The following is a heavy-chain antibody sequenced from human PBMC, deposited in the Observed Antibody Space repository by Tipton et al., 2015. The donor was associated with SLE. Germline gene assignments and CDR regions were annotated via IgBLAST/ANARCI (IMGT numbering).Heavy chain of an antibody. J-gene: IGHJ4*02. CDR1: GYSISSGYY. CDR3: AREGGYYDSSGYLYYFDY. V-gene: IGHV4-38-2*02. CDR2: IYHSGST. Sequence: TLSLTCAVSGYSISSGYYWGWIRQPPGKGLEWIGSIYHSGSTYYNPSLKSRVTISVDTSKNQFSLKLSSVTAADTAVYYCAREGGYYDSSGYLYYFDYWGQGTLVTVSS. D-gene: IGHD3-22*01.